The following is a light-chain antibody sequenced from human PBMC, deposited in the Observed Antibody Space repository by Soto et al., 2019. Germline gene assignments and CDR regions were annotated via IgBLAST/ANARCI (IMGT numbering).Light chain of an antibody. J-gene: IGKJ1*01. CDR2: GAS. CDR1: QSIGSN. Sequence: EIVLTQSPVTLCLSPGGSATLSCRASQSIGSNYLAWYQQKPGQAPRLLIYGASKRATGIPDRFSGRGSGAEFTLTISSLQSEDFAVYYCQQYNNWWTFGQGTKVDIK. V-gene: IGKV3-15*01. CDR3: QQYNNWWT.